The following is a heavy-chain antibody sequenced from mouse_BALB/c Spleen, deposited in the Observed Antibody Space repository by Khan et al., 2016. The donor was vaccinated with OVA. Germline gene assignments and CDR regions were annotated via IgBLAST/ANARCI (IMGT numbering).Heavy chain of an antibody. V-gene: IGHV1-5*01. CDR2: IYPGNSDT. CDR3: ARNVFGNYEIWDY. D-gene: IGHD2-1*01. J-gene: IGHJ2*01. Sequence: VQLQQSGTVLARPGASVKMSCKASGYTFTHYWMHWVKQRPGQGLEWIGTIYPGNSDTNYNQKFTGKAKLTAVTSTSPASMELSSLTNEDSAVYYCARNVFGNYEIWDYWGQGTTLTVSS. CDR1: GYTFTHYW.